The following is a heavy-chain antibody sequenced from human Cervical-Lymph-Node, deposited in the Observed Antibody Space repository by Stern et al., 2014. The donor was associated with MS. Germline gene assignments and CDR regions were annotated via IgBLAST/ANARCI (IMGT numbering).Heavy chain of an antibody. J-gene: IGHJ4*02. Sequence: VQLEESGPGLVKPSETLSLTCTVSGGSISSYYWSWIRQPPGKGLEWIGYIYYSGSTNYHPSLKSRVTISVDTSKNQFSLKLSSVTAADTAVYYCARSGPYCGGDCYYFDYWGQGTLVTVSS. V-gene: IGHV4-59*01. CDR3: ARSGPYCGGDCYYFDY. CDR1: GGSISSYY. D-gene: IGHD2-21*02. CDR2: IYYSGST.